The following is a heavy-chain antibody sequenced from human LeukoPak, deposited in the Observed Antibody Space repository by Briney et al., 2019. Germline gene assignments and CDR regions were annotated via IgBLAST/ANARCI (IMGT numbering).Heavy chain of an antibody. CDR1: GFTFSNAW. J-gene: IGHJ3*02. V-gene: IGHV3-15*01. CDR2: IKSKTDGGTT. D-gene: IGHD3-16*02. Sequence: GGSLRLSCAASGFTFSNAWVCWVRQAPGKGLEWVGRIKSKTDGGTTDYAAPVKGRFTISRDDSKNTLYLQMNSLKTEDTAVYYCTTDGADYVWGSYLGDAFDIWGQGTMVTVSS. CDR3: TTDGADYVWGSYLGDAFDI.